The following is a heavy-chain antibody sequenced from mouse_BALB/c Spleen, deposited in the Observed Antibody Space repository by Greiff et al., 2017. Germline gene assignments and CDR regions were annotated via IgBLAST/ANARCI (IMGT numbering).Heavy chain of an antibody. D-gene: IGHD2-14*01. CDR2: INPYNDGT. CDR1: GYTFTSYV. Sequence: EVQLQQSGAELAKPGASVKMSCKASGYTFTSYVMHWVKQKPGQGLEWIGYINPYNDGTKYNEKFKGKATLTSDKSSSTAYMELSSLTSEDSAVYYCARGNRYDGAWFAYWGQGTLVTVSA. V-gene: IGHV1-14*01. J-gene: IGHJ3*01. CDR3: ARGNRYDGAWFAY.